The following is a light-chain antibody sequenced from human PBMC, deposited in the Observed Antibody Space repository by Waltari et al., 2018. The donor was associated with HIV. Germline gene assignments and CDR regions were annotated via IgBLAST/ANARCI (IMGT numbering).Light chain of an antibody. CDR3: QQYNNWPPYT. Sequence: EVVLTQSPGTLSLSPGARATLSCRASQSVTSNLAWYQQKPGQAPRLLIYGASTRATGIPARFSGSGSGTEFTLTISRLQSEDFAVYYCQQYNNWPPYTFGQGTKLEIK. V-gene: IGKV3-15*01. J-gene: IGKJ2*01. CDR1: QSVTSN. CDR2: GAS.